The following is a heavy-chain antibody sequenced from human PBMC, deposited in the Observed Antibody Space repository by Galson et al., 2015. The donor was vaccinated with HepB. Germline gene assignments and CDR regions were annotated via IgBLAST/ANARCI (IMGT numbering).Heavy chain of an antibody. CDR2: ISYDGSNK. CDR1: GFTFNSHG. V-gene: IGHV3-30*18. D-gene: IGHD6-19*01. Sequence: SLRLSCAASGFTFNSHGMHWVRQAPGKGLEWVAVISYDGSNKYYADSVKGRFTISRDNSKNTLYLQMNSLRAEDTALYYCAKDPYLYSALAGTMAGFDYWGQGTLVTVSS. CDR3: AKDPYLYSALAGTMAGFDY. J-gene: IGHJ4*02.